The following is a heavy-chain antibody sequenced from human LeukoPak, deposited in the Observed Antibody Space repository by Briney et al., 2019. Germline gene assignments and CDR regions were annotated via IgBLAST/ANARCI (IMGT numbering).Heavy chain of an antibody. CDR2: ISAYNGNT. CDR1: GYTLTSYG. CDR3: ARSTKQQLVLVY. J-gene: IGHJ4*02. Sequence: ASVKVSCKASGYTLTSYGISWVRQAPGQGLEWMGWISAYNGNTNYAQKLQGRVTMTTDTSTSTAYMELRSLRSDDTAVYYCARSTKQQLVLVYWGQGTLVTVSS. V-gene: IGHV1-18*01. D-gene: IGHD6-13*01.